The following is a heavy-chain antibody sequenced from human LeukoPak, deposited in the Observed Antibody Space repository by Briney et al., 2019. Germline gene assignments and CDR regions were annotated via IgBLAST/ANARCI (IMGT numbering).Heavy chain of an antibody. J-gene: IGHJ4*02. CDR3: AAGKVTREIDY. D-gene: IGHD5-18*01. V-gene: IGHV4-59*01. CDR1: GGSISSYY. Sequence: SETLSLTCTVSGGSISSYYWSWIRQPPGKGLEWIGYIYYSGSTNYNPSLKSRVTISVDTSKNQFSLKLSSVTAADTAVHYCAAGKVTREIDYWGQGTLVTVSS. CDR2: IYYSGST.